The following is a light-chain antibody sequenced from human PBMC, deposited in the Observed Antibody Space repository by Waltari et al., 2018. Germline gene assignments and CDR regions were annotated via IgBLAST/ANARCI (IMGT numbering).Light chain of an antibody. CDR2: DVS. CDR1: SSHVGAYNS. Sequence: QSALTQPASVSGSPGQSIPISCTATSSHVGAYNSVSWYQQHPGKAPKLMIFDVSLRPSGVSNRFSGSKSGNTASLTISGLQAEDEADYYCSSYISSSTLELFGGGTSLTVL. CDR3: SSYISSSTLEL. V-gene: IGLV2-14*03. J-gene: IGLJ2*01.